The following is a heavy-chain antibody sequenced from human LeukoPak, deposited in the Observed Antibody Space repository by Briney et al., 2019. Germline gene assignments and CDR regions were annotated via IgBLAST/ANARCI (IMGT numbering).Heavy chain of an antibody. CDR3: ARARGRGYSYGTYFDY. Sequence: PGGSLRLSCAASGFTFSSYAMHWVRQAPGKGLEWVAVISYDGSNKYYADSVKGRFTISRDNSKNTLYLQMNSLRAEDTAVYYCARARGRGYSYGTYFDYWGLGTLVTVSS. D-gene: IGHD5-18*01. J-gene: IGHJ4*02. CDR1: GFTFSSYA. CDR2: ISYDGSNK. V-gene: IGHV3-30-3*01.